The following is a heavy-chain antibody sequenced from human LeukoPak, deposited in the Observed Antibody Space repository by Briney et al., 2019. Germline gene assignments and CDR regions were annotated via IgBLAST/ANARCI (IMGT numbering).Heavy chain of an antibody. Sequence: GGSLRLSCAASVFTFSTYAMTWVRQAPGTGLEWVSLISGTGGSTYYADSVKGQFTISRDNSKNTLYLQMNSLRAEDTAVYYCAKDYEPLVGVHRWGDWFDPWGQGTLVTVSS. V-gene: IGHV3-23*01. CDR2: ISGTGGST. J-gene: IGHJ5*02. CDR3: AKDYEPLVGVHRWGDWFDP. D-gene: IGHD1-26*01. CDR1: VFTFSTYA.